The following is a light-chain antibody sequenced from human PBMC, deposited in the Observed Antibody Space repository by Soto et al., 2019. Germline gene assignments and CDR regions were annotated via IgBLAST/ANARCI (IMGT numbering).Light chain of an antibody. CDR2: EVN. CDR3: SSYAASNNLGV. CDR1: SSDVGGYNY. Sequence: QSVLTQPPSASGSPGQSVTISCTGTSSDVGGYNYVSWYQQYPGKAPKLMIYEVNKRPSGVPDRFSGSKSGNTASLTVSGLQAEDEADYYCSSYAASNNLGVFGGGTQLTVL. V-gene: IGLV2-8*01. J-gene: IGLJ2*01.